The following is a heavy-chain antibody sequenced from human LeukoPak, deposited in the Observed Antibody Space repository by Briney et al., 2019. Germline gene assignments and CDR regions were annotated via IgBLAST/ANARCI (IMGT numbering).Heavy chain of an antibody. CDR2: ISAYNDNT. D-gene: IGHD3-22*01. J-gene: IGHJ4*02. V-gene: IGHV1-18*01. CDR3: ARAPLLYDSSGNDY. CDR1: GGTFSSYA. Sequence: ASVKVSCKASGGTFSSYAISWVRQAPGQGLEWMGWISAYNDNTNYAQKLQGRVTMTTDTSTSTAYMELRSLRSDDTAVYYCARAPLLYDSSGNDYWGQGTLVTVSS.